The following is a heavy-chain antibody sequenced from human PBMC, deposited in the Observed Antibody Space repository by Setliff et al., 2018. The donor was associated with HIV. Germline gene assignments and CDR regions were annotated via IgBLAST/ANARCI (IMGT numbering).Heavy chain of an antibody. CDR1: GFTFSSYW. J-gene: IGHJ1*01. D-gene: IGHD3-22*01. V-gene: IGHV3-74*01. CDR3: ARGAYYYDSSGLEYFQH. Sequence: LRLSCAASGFTFSSYWMHWVRQAPGKGLVWVSRINGGGSSTSYADSVKGRFTISRDNAKNTLYLQMNSLRAEDTAVYYCARGAYYYDSSGLEYFQHWGQGTLVTVSS. CDR2: INGGGSST.